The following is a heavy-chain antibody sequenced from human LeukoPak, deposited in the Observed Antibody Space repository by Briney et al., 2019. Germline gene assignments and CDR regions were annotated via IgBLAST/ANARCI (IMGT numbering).Heavy chain of an antibody. V-gene: IGHV3-30-3*01. CDR1: GFTFSSYA. J-gene: IGHJ4*02. CDR2: ISYDGSNK. CDR3: ARSPAFRVGYFDY. D-gene: IGHD2-2*01. Sequence: GGSLRLSCAASGFTFSSYAMHWVRQAPGKGLEWVAVISYDGSNKYYADSVKGRFTISRDNSKNTLYLQMNSLRAEDTAVYYCARSPAFRVGYFDYWGQGTLVTVSS.